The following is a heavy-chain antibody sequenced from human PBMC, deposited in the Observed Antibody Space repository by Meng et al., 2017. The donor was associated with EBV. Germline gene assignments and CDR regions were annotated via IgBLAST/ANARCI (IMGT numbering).Heavy chain of an antibody. V-gene: IGHV1-69*01. CDR3: ASESGRGYTPDY. J-gene: IGHJ4*02. D-gene: IGHD3-10*01. CDR2: FLPRLGAP. Sequence: VQSAAGFERPGSSVKVSCKTSGGPFRYYAISWVRQAPGQGLEWLGGFLPRLGAPNYAQKFHGRVKITADESTSTHYMDLSSLRSEDTAIYYCASESGRGYTPDYWGQGTLVTVSS. CDR1: GGPFRYYA.